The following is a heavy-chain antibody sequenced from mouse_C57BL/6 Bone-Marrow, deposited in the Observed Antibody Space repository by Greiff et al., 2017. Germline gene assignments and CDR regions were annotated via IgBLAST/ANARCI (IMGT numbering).Heavy chain of an antibody. CDR3: ARDGGYYDYDVGYFDV. CDR1: GYTFTSYG. J-gene: IGHJ1*03. D-gene: IGHD2-4*01. CDR2: IYPRSGNT. Sequence: QVQLQQSGAELARPGASVKLSCKASGYTFTSYGISWVKQRTGQGLEWIGEIYPRSGNTYYNEKFKGKATLTADKSSSTAYMELRSLTSEDSAVYFCARDGGYYDYDVGYFDVWGTGTTVTVSS. V-gene: IGHV1-81*01.